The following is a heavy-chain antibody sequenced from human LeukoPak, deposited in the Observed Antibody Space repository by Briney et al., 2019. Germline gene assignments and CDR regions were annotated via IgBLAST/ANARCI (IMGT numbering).Heavy chain of an antibody. CDR3: ARGGYYYDSSGYYYGAFDI. CDR1: GGSISSYY. Sequence: SETLSLTCTVSGGSISSYYWSWIRQPPGKGLEWIGYIYTSGSTNYNPSFQSRVTISVDTSKNQFSLKLSSVTAADTAVYYCARGGYYYDSSGYYYGAFDIWGQGTMVTLS. CDR2: IYTSGST. D-gene: IGHD3-22*01. J-gene: IGHJ3*02. V-gene: IGHV4-4*09.